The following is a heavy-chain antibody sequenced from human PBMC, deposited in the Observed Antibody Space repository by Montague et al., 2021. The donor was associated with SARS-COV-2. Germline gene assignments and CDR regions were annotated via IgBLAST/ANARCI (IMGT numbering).Heavy chain of an antibody. J-gene: IGHJ5*02. CDR3: ARVAKLAAAGLWWFDP. Sequence: SRSLSFAASGFTFSDYYMSWIRQAPGKGLEWISYISSSGSTIYYADSVKGRFTISRDNAKNSLYLQMNSLRAEDTAVYYCARVAKLAAAGLWWFDPWGQGTLVTVSS. CDR1: GFTFSDYY. V-gene: IGHV3-11*01. CDR2: ISSSGSTI. D-gene: IGHD6-13*01.